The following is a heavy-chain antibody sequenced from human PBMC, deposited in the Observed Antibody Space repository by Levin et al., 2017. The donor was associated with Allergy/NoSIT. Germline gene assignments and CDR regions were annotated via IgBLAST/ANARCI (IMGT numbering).Heavy chain of an antibody. Sequence: GGSLRLSCAASGFSFSSYGMHWVRQAPGKGLKWVAVIWYDGSNKYYADSVKGRFTISRDNSENTLYLQMSSLRAEDTAVYYCATGRDVNGYCRSTTCYGDFDYWGQGTLVTVSS. CDR1: GFSFSSYG. V-gene: IGHV3-33*01. CDR2: IWYDGSNK. J-gene: IGHJ4*02. CDR3: ATGRDVNGYCRSTTCYGDFDY. D-gene: IGHD2-2*03.